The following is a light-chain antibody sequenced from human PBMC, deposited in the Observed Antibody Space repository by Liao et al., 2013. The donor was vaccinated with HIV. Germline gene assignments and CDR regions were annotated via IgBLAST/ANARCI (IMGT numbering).Light chain of an antibody. CDR2: YDR. CDR1: NIEGKS. V-gene: IGLV3-21*04. J-gene: IGLJ3*02. Sequence: SYVLTQPPSVSVAPGNTARITCGANNIEGKSVHWYQQRPGQAPLLVIYYDRGRPSGIPERFSGSNSGNTATLTISRVEAGDEADYYCQVWDSSSDHPMFGGGTKLTVL. CDR3: QVWDSSSDHPM.